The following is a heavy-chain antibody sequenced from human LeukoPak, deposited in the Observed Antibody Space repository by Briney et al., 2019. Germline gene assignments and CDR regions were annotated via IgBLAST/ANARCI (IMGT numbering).Heavy chain of an antibody. Sequence: GGCPRLSCAASGFTSSSYEMNWVRQAPPGRGQGVSDVSSSDSSKYYAAFLKGRFIISRDNTNNTPYLQMISLLGAETAVYYCARDQGGGYTPDCWGQGALVTVSS. V-gene: IGHV3-48*03. D-gene: IGHD3-16*02. J-gene: IGHJ4*02. CDR3: ARDQGGGYTPDC. CDR2: VSSSDSSK. CDR1: GFTSSSYE.